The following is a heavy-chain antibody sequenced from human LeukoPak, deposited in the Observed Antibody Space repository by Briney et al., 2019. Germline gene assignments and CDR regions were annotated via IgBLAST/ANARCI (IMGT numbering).Heavy chain of an antibody. Sequence: GASVKVSCKASGGTFSSYAISWVRQAPGQGLEWMGGIIPIFGTANYAQKFQGRVTITADESTSTAYMELSSLRSEDTAVYYCARGTRSHYYDFWSGPENAFDIWGQGTMVTVSS. D-gene: IGHD3-3*01. CDR1: GGTFSSYA. V-gene: IGHV1-69*13. CDR2: IIPIFGTA. J-gene: IGHJ3*02. CDR3: ARGTRSHYYDFWSGPENAFDI.